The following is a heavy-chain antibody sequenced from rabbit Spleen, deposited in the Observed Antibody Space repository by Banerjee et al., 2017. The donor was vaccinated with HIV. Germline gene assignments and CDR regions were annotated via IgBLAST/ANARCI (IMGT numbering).Heavy chain of an antibody. CDR3: VREVAAKFNL. V-gene: IGHV1S7*01. CDR2: IDPVFAYT. D-gene: IGHD4-1*01. CDR1: GFDFSSYG. J-gene: IGHJ4*01. Sequence: SGGGLVQPGGSLKLSCKGSGFDFSSYGISWVRQAPGKGLEWIGYIDPVFAYTYYATWVNGRFSISRENTQTTVYLQLNSLTVADTATYFCVREVAAKFNLWGQGTLVTVS.